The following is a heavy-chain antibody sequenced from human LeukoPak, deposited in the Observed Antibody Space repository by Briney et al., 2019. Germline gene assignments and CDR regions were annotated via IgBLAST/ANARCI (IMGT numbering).Heavy chain of an antibody. V-gene: IGHV6-1*01. D-gene: IGHD1-1*01. CDR1: GDSVSSNSAA. J-gene: IGHJ4*02. CDR3: ARDMNWNFDY. CDR2: TYYRSKWYY. Sequence: SQTLSLTCAISGDSVSSNSAAWNWIRQPPSRGLEWLGRTYYRSKWYYDYAVSVKSRVNINGDTSKSQFSLHLNSVTPEDTAVYYCARDMNWNFDYWGQGTLVTVSS.